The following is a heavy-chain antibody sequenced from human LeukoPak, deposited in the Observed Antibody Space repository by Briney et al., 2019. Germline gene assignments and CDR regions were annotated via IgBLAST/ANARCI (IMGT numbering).Heavy chain of an antibody. CDR1: GYTFTSYG. Sequence: ASVKVSCKASGYTFTSYGISWVRQAPGQGLEWMGRINPNSGGTNYAQKFQGRVTMTRDTSISTAYMELSRLRSDDTAVYYCARPITFGGVIVHAFDIWGQGTMVTVSS. J-gene: IGHJ3*02. D-gene: IGHD3-16*02. V-gene: IGHV1-2*06. CDR2: INPNSGGT. CDR3: ARPITFGGVIVHAFDI.